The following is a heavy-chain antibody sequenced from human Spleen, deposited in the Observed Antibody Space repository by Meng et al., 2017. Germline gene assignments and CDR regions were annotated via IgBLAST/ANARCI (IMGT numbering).Heavy chain of an antibody. J-gene: IGHJ3*02. CDR2: ISWNSGSI. V-gene: IGHV3-9*01. CDR1: GFTFDDYA. D-gene: IGHD6-6*01. Sequence: GGSLRLSCAASGFTFDDYAMHWVRQAPGKGLEWVSGISWNSGSIGDADSVKGRFTISRDNAKNSLYLQMNSLRVEDTALYYCARVPGDGYSSSFGDRGDAFDIWGQGTMVTVSS. CDR3: ARVPGDGYSSSFGDRGDAFDI.